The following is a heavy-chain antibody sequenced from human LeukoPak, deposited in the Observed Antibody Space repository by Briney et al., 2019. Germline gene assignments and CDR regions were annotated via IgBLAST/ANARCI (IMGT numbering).Heavy chain of an antibody. V-gene: IGHV4-31*03. CDR3: GRGQLVDV. CDR2: IYYSGAS. J-gene: IGHJ6*04. D-gene: IGHD1-1*01. Sequence: SETLSLTCTVSGDSIGSGYWSWIRQHPGKGLEWIGYIYYSGASYYNPSLKSRVTISVDTSKTRFSLKLNSVTAADTAVYYCGRGQLVDVWGKGTTVTVSS. CDR1: GDSIGSGY.